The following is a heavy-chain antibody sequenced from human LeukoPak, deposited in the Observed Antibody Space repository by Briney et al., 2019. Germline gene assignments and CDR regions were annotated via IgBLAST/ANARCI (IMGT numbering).Heavy chain of an antibody. V-gene: IGHV4-34*01. CDR3: ARGGYSYGFKAFDI. J-gene: IGHJ3*02. Sequence: PSETLSLTCAVYGGSFSGYYWSWLRQPPGKGLEWIGEINHSGSTNYNPSLQSRVTISVDTSKNQFSLRLSSVTAADTAVYYCARGGYSYGFKAFDIWGQGTKVTVSS. CDR2: INHSGST. CDR1: GGSFSGYY. D-gene: IGHD5-18*01.